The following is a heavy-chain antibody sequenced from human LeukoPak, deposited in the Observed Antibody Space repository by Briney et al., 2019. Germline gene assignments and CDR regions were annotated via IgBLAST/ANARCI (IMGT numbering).Heavy chain of an antibody. CDR3: AREGGRPGRNYYDSSGYTPDY. Sequence: ASVTVSCKASGYTFTGYYMHWVRPPPGQGREWMGRINPNSGGTNYAQKFQGRVNMTRDTSISTAYTELSRLRSDDTAVYYCAREGGRPGRNYYDSSGYTPDYWGQGTLVTVSS. J-gene: IGHJ4*02. CDR2: INPNSGGT. D-gene: IGHD3-22*01. CDR1: GYTFTGYY. V-gene: IGHV1-2*06.